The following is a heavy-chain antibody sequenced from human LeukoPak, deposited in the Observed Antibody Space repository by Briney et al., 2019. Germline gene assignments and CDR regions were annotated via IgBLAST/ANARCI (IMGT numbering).Heavy chain of an antibody. CDR1: GGSISSYY. Sequence: PSETLSLTCTVSGGSISSYYWSWIRQPPGKGLEWIGYIYYSGSTNYNPSLKSRVTISVDTSKNQFSLKLSSVTAADTVVYYCARDSYSNRPPHIVFDPWGQGTLVTVSS. V-gene: IGHV4-59*01. CDR2: IYYSGST. CDR3: ARDSYSNRPPHIVFDP. J-gene: IGHJ5*02. D-gene: IGHD2-21*01.